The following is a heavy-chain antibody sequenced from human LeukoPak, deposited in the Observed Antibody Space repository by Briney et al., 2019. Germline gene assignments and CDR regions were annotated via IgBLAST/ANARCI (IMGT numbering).Heavy chain of an antibody. J-gene: IGHJ4*02. Sequence: SETLSLTCTVSDDSISSYYWSWIRQHPGKGLEWIGYIYYSGSTYYNPSLKSRVTISVDTSKNQFSLKLSSVTAADTAVYYCARGIDWDYYDSSGYYGAVDYWGQGTLVTVSS. CDR3: ARGIDWDYYDSSGYYGAVDY. V-gene: IGHV4-59*06. CDR2: IYYSGST. D-gene: IGHD3-22*01. CDR1: DDSISSYY.